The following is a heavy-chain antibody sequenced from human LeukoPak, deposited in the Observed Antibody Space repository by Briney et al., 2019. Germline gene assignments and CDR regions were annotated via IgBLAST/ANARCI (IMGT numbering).Heavy chain of an antibody. J-gene: IGHJ5*02. Sequence: SETLSLTCTVSGGSISSYYWSWIRQPPGKGLEWIGFIYYRGSTNYNPSLKSRVTISVDTSKNQFSLKLSSVTAADTAVYYCARECSSTSCYTFAGSGWFDPWGQGTLVTVSS. CDR1: GGSISSYY. CDR2: IYYRGST. V-gene: IGHV4-59*01. D-gene: IGHD2-2*01. CDR3: ARECSSTSCYTFAGSGWFDP.